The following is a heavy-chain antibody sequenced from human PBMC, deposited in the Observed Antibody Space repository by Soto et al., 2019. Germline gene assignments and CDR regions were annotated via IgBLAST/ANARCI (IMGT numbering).Heavy chain of an antibody. V-gene: IGHV3-23*01. Sequence: PGGSLRLSCAASGFTFSSYAMSWVRQAPGKGLEWVSAISGSGGSTYYADSVKGRFTISRDNSKNTLYLQMNSLRAEDTAVYYCAKETIVARSKYYYGMDVWGQGTTVTVSS. CDR2: ISGSGGST. CDR3: AKETIVARSKYYYGMDV. D-gene: IGHD5-12*01. J-gene: IGHJ6*02. CDR1: GFTFSSYA.